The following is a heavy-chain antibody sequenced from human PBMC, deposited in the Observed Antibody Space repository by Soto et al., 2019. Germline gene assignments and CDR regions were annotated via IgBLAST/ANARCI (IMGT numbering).Heavy chain of an antibody. CDR1: AETFNNYG. CDR3: ARGGQKNVYTSIGP. CDR2: ISTYNGNTNT. J-gene: IGHJ5*02. D-gene: IGHD1-1*01. V-gene: IGHV1-18*04. Sequence: ALVKVSCKATAETFNNYGIAWVRQATRQGLEWMGWISTYNGNTNTYHKKRFQGRFTMTSDSASNTAYMELRSLTPDDTAVYYCARGGQKNVYTSIGPWGQGTLVTVSS.